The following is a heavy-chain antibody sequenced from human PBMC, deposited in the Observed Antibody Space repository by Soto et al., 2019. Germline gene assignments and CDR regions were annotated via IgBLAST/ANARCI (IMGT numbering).Heavy chain of an antibody. J-gene: IGHJ4*02. CDR1: GFTFSSYA. Sequence: QVQLVESGGGVVQPGRSLRLSCAASGFTFSSYAMHWVRQAPGKGLEWVAVISYDGSNKYYAGSVKGRFTISRDNSKNTLYLQMNRLRAEDTAVYYCARAPTTVTTAYYFDYWGQGPLVTVSS. D-gene: IGHD4-17*01. CDR2: ISYDGSNK. V-gene: IGHV3-30-3*01. CDR3: ARAPTTVTTAYYFDY.